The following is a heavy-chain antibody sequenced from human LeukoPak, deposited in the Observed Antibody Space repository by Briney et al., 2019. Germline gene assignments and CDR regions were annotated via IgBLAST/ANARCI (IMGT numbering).Heavy chain of an antibody. Sequence: GGSLRLSCAPSGFTFSGSALHWVRQASGKGLEWVSRIRSTANGYATAYAASVKGRFTISRDDSKNTAYLQMDSLKTEDTAVYYCTGNYYGSGSYADFDYWGQGTLVTVSS. CDR2: IRSTANGYAT. CDR1: GFTFSGSA. D-gene: IGHD3-10*01. J-gene: IGHJ4*02. CDR3: TGNYYGSGSYADFDY. V-gene: IGHV3-73*01.